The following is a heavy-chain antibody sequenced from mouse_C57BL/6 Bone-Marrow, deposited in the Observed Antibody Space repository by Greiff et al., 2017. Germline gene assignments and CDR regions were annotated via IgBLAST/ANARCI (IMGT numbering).Heavy chain of an antibody. V-gene: IGHV10-1*01. Sequence: EVQLVESGGGLVQPKGSLKLSCAASGFSFNTYAMNWVRQAPGKGLEWVARIRRRSNNYATYYADSVKDRFTISRDDSESMIYLQINNLKTENTDVYYCVISRLLLDYALDYWGQGTSVTVSS. J-gene: IGHJ4*01. CDR2: IRRRSNNYAT. CDR3: VISRLLLDYALDY. CDR1: GFSFNTYA. D-gene: IGHD2-3*01.